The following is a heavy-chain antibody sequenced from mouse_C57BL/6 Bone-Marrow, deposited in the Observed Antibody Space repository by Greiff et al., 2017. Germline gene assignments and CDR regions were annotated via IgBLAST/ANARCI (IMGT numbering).Heavy chain of an antibody. CDR2: SRNKANDYTT. Sequence: EVKVVESGGGLVQSGRSLRLSCATSGFTFSDFYMEWVRQAPGKGLEWIAASRNKANDYTTEYSASVKGRFIVSRDTSQSILYLQMNALRAEDTAIYYGARDLYYPWYFDVWGTGTTVTVSS. V-gene: IGHV7-1*01. CDR1: GFTFSDFY. CDR3: ARDLYYPWYFDV. J-gene: IGHJ1*03. D-gene: IGHD1-1*01.